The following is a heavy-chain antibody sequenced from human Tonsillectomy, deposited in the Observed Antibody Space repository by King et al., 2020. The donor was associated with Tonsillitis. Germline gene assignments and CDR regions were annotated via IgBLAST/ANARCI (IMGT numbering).Heavy chain of an antibody. CDR1: GFTFSNAW. D-gene: IGHD3-10*01. V-gene: IGHV3-15*01. CDR2: IKSKTDGGTT. Sequence: VQLVESGGGLVKPGGSLRLSCAASGFTFSNAWMSWVRQAPGKGLEWVGRIKSKTDGGTTDYAAPVKGRFTISRDDSKNTLYLQMNSLKIEDTAVYYCTTHVLLWFESTIWGQGTLVTVSS. CDR3: TTHVLLWFESTI. J-gene: IGHJ4*02.